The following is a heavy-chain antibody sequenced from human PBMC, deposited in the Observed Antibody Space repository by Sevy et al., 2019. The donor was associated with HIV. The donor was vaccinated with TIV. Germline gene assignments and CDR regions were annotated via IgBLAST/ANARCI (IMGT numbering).Heavy chain of an antibody. J-gene: IGHJ3*02. CDR1: GGSFSGYY. D-gene: IGHD2-2*01. V-gene: IGHV4-34*01. CDR3: ARHCGSTSCSHAFDI. Sequence: SETLSLTCAVYGGSFSGYYWSWIRQPPGRGLEWIGEINNSGSTNYNPSLKSRVTISEDTSKNQFYLKLSSVTAADTAGYYCARHCGSTSCSHAFDIWGQGTVVTVSS. CDR2: INNSGST.